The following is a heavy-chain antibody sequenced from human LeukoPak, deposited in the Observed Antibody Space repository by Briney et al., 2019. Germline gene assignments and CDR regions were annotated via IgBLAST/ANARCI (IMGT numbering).Heavy chain of an antibody. D-gene: IGHD5-12*01. J-gene: IGHJ5*02. CDR3: AKAGIVATMIADWFDP. CDR2: MHPNSANT. Sequence: ASVTVSCKVSGHTFTSYDTNWVRQVGGQGREWMGWMHPNSANTGYAQKSKSRVTMTRNTSISTTYMELSSLRSEDTAVYYCAKAGIVATMIADWFDPWGQGTLVTVSS. V-gene: IGHV1-8*01. CDR1: GHTFTSYD.